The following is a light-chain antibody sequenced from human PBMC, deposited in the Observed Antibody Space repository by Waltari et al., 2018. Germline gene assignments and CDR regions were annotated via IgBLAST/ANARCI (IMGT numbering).Light chain of an antibody. J-gene: IGLJ2*01. V-gene: IGLV2-14*03. CDR3: SSYSSRSTLI. Sequence: QSALTQPASVSGTPGQSIAISCTGTTSDIGSYTFVSWYQHHPGKAPRFFLYHVNKRPSGVSDRFAGSQSGNTASLTISGLQAEDEADYYCSSYSSRSTLIFGGGTKLTVL. CDR2: HVN. CDR1: TSDIGSYTF.